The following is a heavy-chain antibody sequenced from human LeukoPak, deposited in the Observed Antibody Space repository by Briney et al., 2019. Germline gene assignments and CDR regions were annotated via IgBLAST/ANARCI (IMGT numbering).Heavy chain of an antibody. V-gene: IGHV3-23*01. J-gene: IGHJ6*03. CDR3: AKRAVYYYYMDV. CDR1: GFTFSSYA. CDR2: ISGSGGGT. Sequence: GGSLRLSCAASGFTFSSYAMSWVRQAPGKGLEWVSAISGSGGGTYYADSVKGRFTISRGNSKNTLYLQMNSLRAEDTAVYYCAKRAVYYYYMDVWGKGTTVTVSS.